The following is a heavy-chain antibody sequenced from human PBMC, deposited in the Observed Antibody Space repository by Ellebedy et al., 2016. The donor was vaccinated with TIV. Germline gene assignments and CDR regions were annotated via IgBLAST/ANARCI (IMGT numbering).Heavy chain of an antibody. CDR3: ARQFTAYSYSFDI. V-gene: IGHV3-7*01. J-gene: IGHJ3*02. CDR1: GFTFSIYW. Sequence: GGSLRLXCAGSGFTFSIYWMTWVRQAPGKGLEWVANIQQDGSETYYVDSVKGRFTISRDNAKNSLYLQMHSLRAEGTAVYYCARQFTAYSYSFDIWGQGTMVTVSP. CDR2: IQQDGSET. D-gene: IGHD5-18*01.